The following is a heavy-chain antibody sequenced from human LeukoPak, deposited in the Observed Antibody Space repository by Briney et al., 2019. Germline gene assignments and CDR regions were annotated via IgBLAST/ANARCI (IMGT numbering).Heavy chain of an antibody. J-gene: IGHJ4*02. CDR2: IYYSGST. Sequence: SETLSLTCTVSGGSISSSSYYWGWIRQPPGKGLECIGSIYYSGSTYYNPSLKSRVTISVDRTKDQFSLKLSSVTAADTAVYYCASSGSSPDNDYWGQGTLVTVSS. V-gene: IGHV4-39*01. D-gene: IGHD6-6*01. CDR3: ASSGSSPDNDY. CDR1: GGSISSSSYY.